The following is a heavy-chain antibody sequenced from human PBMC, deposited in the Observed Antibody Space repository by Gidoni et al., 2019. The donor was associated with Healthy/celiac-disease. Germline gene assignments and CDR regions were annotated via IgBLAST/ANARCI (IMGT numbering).Heavy chain of an antibody. CDR3: AKDLLIYYYGSGRGAFDI. D-gene: IGHD3-10*01. Sequence: EVQLVESGGGLVQPGRSLRLPCAAPGFTFDDYARHWVRQAPGKGLEWVSGISWNSGSIGYADSVKGRFTISRDNAKNSLYLQMNSLRAEDTALYYCAKDLLIYYYGSGRGAFDIWGQGTMVTVSS. V-gene: IGHV3-9*01. J-gene: IGHJ3*02. CDR1: GFTFDDYA. CDR2: ISWNSGSI.